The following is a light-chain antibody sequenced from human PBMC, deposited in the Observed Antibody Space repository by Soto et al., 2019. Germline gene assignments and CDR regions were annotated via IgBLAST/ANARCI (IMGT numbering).Light chain of an antibody. J-gene: IGLJ2*01. V-gene: IGLV1-47*01. CDR2: RNN. CDR1: SSNIGSNY. CDR3: AAWDDSLSGRV. Sequence: QSVLTQPPSASGTPGQRVTISCSGSSSNIGSNYVYWYQQLPGTDPKLLIYRNNQRPSGVPDRFSGSKSGTSASLAISGLRSEDEADYYCAAWDDSLSGRVFGGGTQLTVL.